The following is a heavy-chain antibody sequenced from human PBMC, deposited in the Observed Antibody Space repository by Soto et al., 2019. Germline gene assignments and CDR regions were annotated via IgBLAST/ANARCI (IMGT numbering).Heavy chain of an antibody. CDR3: AMAGNYRYFDA. D-gene: IGHD1-7*01. V-gene: IGHV4-61*08. CDR2: ISSRGSA. Sequence: SETLSLTCTVSGGTVSSGGYNWSWIRQPPGKGLEWIGYISSRGSASYNPSLKSRVTISVDTSKNQFSLKLTSVTAADTAVYYCAMAGNYRYFDAWGQGTLVTVSS. CDR1: GGTVSSGGYN. J-gene: IGHJ4*02.